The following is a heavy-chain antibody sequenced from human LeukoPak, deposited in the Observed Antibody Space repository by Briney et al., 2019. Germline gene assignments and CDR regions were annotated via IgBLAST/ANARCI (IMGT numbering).Heavy chain of an antibody. CDR3: TTVYLSGSYYYFDY. D-gene: IGHD1-26*01. Sequence: GGSLRPSCAASGFTFSNAWMSWVRQAPGKGLEWVGRIKSKTDGGTTDYAAPVKGRFTISRDDSKNTLYLQMNSLKTEDTAVYYCTTVYLSGSYYYFDYWGQGTLVTVSS. V-gene: IGHV3-15*01. J-gene: IGHJ4*02. CDR2: IKSKTDGGTT. CDR1: GFTFSNAW.